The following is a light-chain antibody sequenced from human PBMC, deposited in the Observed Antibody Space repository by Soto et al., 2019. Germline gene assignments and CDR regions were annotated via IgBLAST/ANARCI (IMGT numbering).Light chain of an antibody. J-gene: IGKJ3*01. Sequence: EIVMTQSPATLSVSPGERATLSCRASQSVSSNLAWYQRKPGQAPRLLIHTTSIRATDIPDKFSGSGSGTDFTLTISRLEPQDSAVYYCQQCGGSPLFSFGPGTRVDI. CDR1: QSVSSN. V-gene: IGKV3-20*01. CDR3: QQCGGSPLFS. CDR2: TTS.